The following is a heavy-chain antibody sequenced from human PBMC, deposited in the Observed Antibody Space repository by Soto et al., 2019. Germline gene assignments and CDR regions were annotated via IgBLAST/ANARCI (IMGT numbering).Heavy chain of an antibody. J-gene: IGHJ4*02. Sequence: ASVKVSCKASGYSFATSGISWVRQAPGQGLEWMGWISVYNGNTNYDQKLQDRVTMTTDTSTSTAYLELRNLRSDDTAVYYCARAGQYYDSSGYANWGQGTLVTVSS. V-gene: IGHV1-18*01. D-gene: IGHD3-22*01. CDR2: ISVYNGNT. CDR3: ARAGQYYDSSGYAN. CDR1: GYSFATSG.